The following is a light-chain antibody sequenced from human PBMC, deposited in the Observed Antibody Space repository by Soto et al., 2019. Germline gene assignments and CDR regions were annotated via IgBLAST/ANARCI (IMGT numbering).Light chain of an antibody. J-gene: IGLJ1*01. V-gene: IGLV2-11*01. CDR1: SSDVGGHNY. Sequence: QSALTQPRSVSGSPGQSVTISSTGTSSDVGGHNYVSWHQQYPGKAPRLLLSSVSKRPSGVPDRFSGSKSGNTASLTISGLQAEDEADYYCCSYAGSYTYVFGTGTKVTVL. CDR3: CSYAGSYTYV. CDR2: SVS.